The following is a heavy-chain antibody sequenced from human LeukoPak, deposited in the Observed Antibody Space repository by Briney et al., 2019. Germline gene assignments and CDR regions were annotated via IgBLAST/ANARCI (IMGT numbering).Heavy chain of an antibody. CDR2: ITAGGSYI. CDR1: GFTFSSYG. D-gene: IGHD6-13*01. CDR3: ARSTAAAGRVGDFDY. V-gene: IGHV3-21*01. J-gene: IGHJ4*02. Sequence: GGSLRLSSAASGFTFSSYGINWVRQAPGKGLEWVSYITAGGSYITYVDSVRGRFTISRDNAKNSLYLQMNSLRAEDTAVYYCARSTAAAGRVGDFDYWGQGMLVTVSS.